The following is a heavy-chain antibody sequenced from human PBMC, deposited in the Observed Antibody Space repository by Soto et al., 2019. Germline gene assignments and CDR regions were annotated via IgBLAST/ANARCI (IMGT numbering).Heavy chain of an antibody. D-gene: IGHD2-8*01. CDR3: ARTNGAYSNYFDY. CDR2: IGGSSGHI. J-gene: IGHJ4*02. V-gene: IGHV3-21*01. CDR1: GFTFSSYS. Sequence: GGSLRLSCAASGFTFSSYSMVWVRQAPEKGLEWVSSIGGSSGHIYYADSLKGRFTISRDNAKNSLYLQMNSLRVDDTAVYYCARTNGAYSNYFDYWGQGILVTVSS.